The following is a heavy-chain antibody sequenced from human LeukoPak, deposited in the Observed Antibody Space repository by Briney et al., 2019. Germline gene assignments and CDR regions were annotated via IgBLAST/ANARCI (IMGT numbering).Heavy chain of an antibody. D-gene: IGHD6-6*01. CDR3: AKSARNADYYYYYMDV. CDR1: GFTFSSYA. V-gene: IGHV3-23*01. CDR2: ISGSGGST. J-gene: IGHJ6*03. Sequence: GGSLRLSCAASGFTFSSYAMSWVRQAPGKGLEWVPAISGSGGSTYYADSVKGRFTISRDNSKNTLYLQMNSLRAEDTAVYYCAKSARNADYYYYYMDVWGKGTTVTVSS.